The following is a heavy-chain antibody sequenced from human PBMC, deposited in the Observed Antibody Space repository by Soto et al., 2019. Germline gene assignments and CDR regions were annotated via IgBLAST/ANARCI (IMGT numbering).Heavy chain of an antibody. Sequence: QVQLQESGPGLVKPSQTLSLTCTVSGGSISSGGYYWSWIRQHPGKVLEWIGYIYYSGSTYYNPSLKSRVTISVDTSKNQFSLKLSSVTAADTAVYYCARARTTVTTGQNWFDPWGQGTLVTVSS. CDR1: GGSISSGGYY. CDR2: IYYSGST. CDR3: ARARTTVTTGQNWFDP. V-gene: IGHV4-31*03. D-gene: IGHD4-17*01. J-gene: IGHJ5*02.